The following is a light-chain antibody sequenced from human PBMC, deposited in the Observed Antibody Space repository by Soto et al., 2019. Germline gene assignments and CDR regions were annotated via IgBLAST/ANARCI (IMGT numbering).Light chain of an antibody. CDR1: RSNIGSNY. CDR2: SNN. Sequence: QSVLTQPRSASATPGQRVSISCSGSRSNIGSNYVYWYQQLPGAAPRLLMYSNNQRPSGVPGRFSVSKSGTSASLAISGLRSEDEADYYCAAWDDNLSGWVFGGGTKLTVL. CDR3: AAWDDNLSGWV. J-gene: IGLJ3*02. V-gene: IGLV1-47*02.